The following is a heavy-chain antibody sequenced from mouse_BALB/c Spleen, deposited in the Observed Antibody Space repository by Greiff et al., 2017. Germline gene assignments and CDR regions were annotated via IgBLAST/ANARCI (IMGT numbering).Heavy chain of an antibody. Sequence: QLKQSGPSLVQPSQSLSITCTVSGFSLTSYGVHWVRQSPGKGLEWLGVIWRGGSTDYNAAFMSRLSITKDNSKSQVFFKMNSLQADDTAIYYCAKSPLYGSSLDWYFDVWGAGTTVTVSS. CDR3: AKSPLYGSSLDWYFDV. CDR1: GFSLTSYG. J-gene: IGHJ1*01. CDR2: IWRGGST. D-gene: IGHD1-1*01. V-gene: IGHV2-5-1*01.